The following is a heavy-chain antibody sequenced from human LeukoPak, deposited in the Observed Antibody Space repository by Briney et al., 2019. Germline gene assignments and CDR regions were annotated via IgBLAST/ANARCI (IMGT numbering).Heavy chain of an antibody. J-gene: IGHJ6*02. CDR3: ARAEDYYDSSGYAGMDV. CDR2: IYSGGST. V-gene: IGHV3-66*01. D-gene: IGHD3-22*01. CDR1: GFTVSSNY. Sequence: PGGSLRLSCAASGFTVSSNYMSWVRQAPGKGLEWVSVIYSGGSTYYADSVKGRFTISRDNSKNTLYLQMNSLRAEDTAVYYCARAEDYYDSSGYAGMDVWGQGTTVTVS.